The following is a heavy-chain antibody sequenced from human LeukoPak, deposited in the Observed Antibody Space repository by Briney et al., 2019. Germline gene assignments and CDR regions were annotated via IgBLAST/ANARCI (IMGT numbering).Heavy chain of an antibody. Sequence: GGSLRLSCAASGFTFSSYWMHWVRQAPGKGLVWVSRINSDGSSTSYADSVKGRFTISRDNAKNTLYLQMNSPRAEDTAVYYCARGRIVGATTDYWGQGTLVTVSS. V-gene: IGHV3-74*01. CDR1: GFTFSSYW. D-gene: IGHD1-26*01. CDR2: INSDGSST. CDR3: ARGRIVGATTDY. J-gene: IGHJ4*02.